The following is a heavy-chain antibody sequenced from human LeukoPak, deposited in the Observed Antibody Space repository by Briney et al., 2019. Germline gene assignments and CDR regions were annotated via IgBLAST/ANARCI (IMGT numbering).Heavy chain of an antibody. J-gene: IGHJ4*02. D-gene: IGHD5-24*01. CDR3: ASPQGRDGYNYDY. Sequence: VASVKVSCKASGGTFSSYAISWVRQAPGQGLEWMGRIIPILGIANYAQKFQGRVTITADKSTSTAYMELSSLRSEDTAVYYCASPQGRDGYNYDYWGQGTLVTVSS. V-gene: IGHV1-69*04. CDR1: GGTFSSYA. CDR2: IIPILGIA.